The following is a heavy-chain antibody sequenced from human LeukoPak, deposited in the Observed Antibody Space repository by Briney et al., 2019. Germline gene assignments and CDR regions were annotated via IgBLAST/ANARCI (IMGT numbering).Heavy chain of an antibody. D-gene: IGHD5-12*01. V-gene: IGHV4-30-4*01. CDR1: GGPISSGDYY. J-gene: IGHJ4*02. CDR2: IYYSGST. Sequence: SETLSLTCTVSGGPISSGDYYWSWIRQPPGKGLEWIGCIYYSGSTYYNPSLKSRVTISVDTSKNQFSLKLSSVTAADTAVYYCARGDSGGYSGSGFDYWGQGTLVTVSS. CDR3: ARGDSGGYSGSGFDY.